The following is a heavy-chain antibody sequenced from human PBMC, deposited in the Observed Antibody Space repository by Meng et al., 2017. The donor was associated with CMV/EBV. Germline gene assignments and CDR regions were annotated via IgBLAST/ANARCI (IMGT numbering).Heavy chain of an antibody. J-gene: IGHJ6*02. Sequence: TVSGGSISSSSYYWGWIRQPPGKGLEWIGSIYYSGSTYYNPSLKSRVTISVDTSKNQFSLKLSSVTAADTAVYYCARDAGTRWGMDVWGQGTMVTSP. CDR3: ARDAGTRWGMDV. V-gene: IGHV4-39*07. CDR1: GGSISSSSYY. D-gene: IGHD1-7*01. CDR2: IYYSGST.